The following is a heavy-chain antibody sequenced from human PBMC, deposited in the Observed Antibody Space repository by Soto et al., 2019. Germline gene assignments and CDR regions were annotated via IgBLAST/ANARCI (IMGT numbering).Heavy chain of an antibody. D-gene: IGHD2-15*01. J-gene: IGHJ4*02. V-gene: IGHV1-24*01. CDR1: GYTLTELS. CDR2: FDPEDGET. CDR3: ATGGVYMRYGYYRDY. Sequence: QVQLVQSGAEVKKPGASVKVSCKVSGYTLTELSMHWVRQAPGKGLEWMGGFDPEDGETIYAQKFQGRVTMTEVTSTDTAYMELSSLRSEDTAVYYCATGGVYMRYGYYRDYWGQGTLVTVSS.